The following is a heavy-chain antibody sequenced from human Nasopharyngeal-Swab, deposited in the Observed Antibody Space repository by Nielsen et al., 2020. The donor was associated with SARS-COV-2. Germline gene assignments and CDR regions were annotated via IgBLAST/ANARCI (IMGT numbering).Heavy chain of an antibody. CDR2: IYHSGST. Sequence: SETLSLTCTVSGGSISSSSYYWGWIRQPPGKGLEWIGSIYHSGSTYYNPSLKSRVTISVDTSKNQFSLKLSSVTAADTAVYYCARHCGDYGDYARFDPWGQGTLVTVSS. V-gene: IGHV4-39*01. CDR1: GGSISSSSYY. D-gene: IGHD4-17*01. J-gene: IGHJ5*02. CDR3: ARHCGDYGDYARFDP.